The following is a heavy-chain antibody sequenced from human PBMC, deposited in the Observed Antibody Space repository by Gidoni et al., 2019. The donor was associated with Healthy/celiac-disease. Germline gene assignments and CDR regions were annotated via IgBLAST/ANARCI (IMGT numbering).Heavy chain of an antibody. CDR3: ARLHFNNYDGSGMRSYYYYGMDV. CDR1: GYSFTSYW. V-gene: IGHV5-51*01. Sequence: EVQLVQSGAEVKKPGESLKISGKGSGYSFTSYWICGVRQMPGKGLEWMVIIYPGDSKTRYSPSFQGQVTISADKSISTAYLQWSSLKASDTAMYYCARLHFNNYDGSGMRSYYYYGMDVWGQGTTVTVSS. D-gene: IGHD3-10*01. J-gene: IGHJ6*02. CDR2: IYPGDSKT.